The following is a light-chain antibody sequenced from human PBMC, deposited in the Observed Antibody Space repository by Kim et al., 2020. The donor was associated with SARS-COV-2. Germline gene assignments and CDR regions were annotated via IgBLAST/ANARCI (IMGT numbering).Light chain of an antibody. CDR3: HHRSDWPLT. CDR2: DAS. CDR1: QSVTTY. Sequence: EIVLTQSPATLSLSPGERATLSCRASQSVTTYLAWYQQRPGQAPRLLIYDASNRASGIPARFSGSGYGTDFTPTISSLEPEDFAVYYCHHRSDWPLTFGGGTKVDIK. V-gene: IGKV3-11*01. J-gene: IGKJ4*01.